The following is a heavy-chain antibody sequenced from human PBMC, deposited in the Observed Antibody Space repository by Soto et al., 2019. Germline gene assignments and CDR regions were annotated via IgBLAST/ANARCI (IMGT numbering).Heavy chain of an antibody. CDR2: INADGSGA. CDR1: RFTFSNHW. CDR3: ARGVTGARDV. D-gene: IGHD1-26*01. Sequence: PAGSLRLSCAASRFTFSNHWIHWVRQAPEKGLVWVSQINADGSGATYADSVKGRFTTSRDNAKNTLYLQMNSLRAEDTAVYYWARGVTGARDVWGQGTTGPVS. J-gene: IGHJ6*02. V-gene: IGHV3-74*01.